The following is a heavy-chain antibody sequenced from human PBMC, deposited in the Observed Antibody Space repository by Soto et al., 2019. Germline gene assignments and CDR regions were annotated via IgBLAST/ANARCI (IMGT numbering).Heavy chain of an antibody. CDR3: AKDGTTVTTPPDY. D-gene: IGHD4-17*01. CDR2: MNPNSGDT. Sequence: ASVKVSCKASGNTFTNYDINWVRQDTGQGLEYLGWMNPNSGDTAYVQKFQGRVTMTWDTSITTAYMELRSLRSEDTAVYYCAKDGTTVTTPPDYWGQGTLVTVSS. J-gene: IGHJ4*02. CDR1: GNTFTNYD. V-gene: IGHV1-8*02.